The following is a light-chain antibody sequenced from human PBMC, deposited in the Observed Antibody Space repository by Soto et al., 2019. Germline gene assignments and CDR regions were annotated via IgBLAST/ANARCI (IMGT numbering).Light chain of an antibody. CDR1: SSDVSGYNY. J-gene: IGLJ1*01. CDR2: DVS. CDR3: CSYTTSNTRQIV. V-gene: IGLV2-14*01. Sequence: QSVLTQPASVSVSPGQSITISCTGTSSDVSGYNYVSWYQQHPGKAPKFMIYDVSNRPSGVSNRFSGSKSGNTASLTISGLQAEDEADYYCCSYTTSNTRQIVFGTGTKVTVL.